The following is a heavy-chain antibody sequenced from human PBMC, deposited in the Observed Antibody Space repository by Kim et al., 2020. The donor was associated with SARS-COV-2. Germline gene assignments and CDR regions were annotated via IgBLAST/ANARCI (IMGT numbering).Heavy chain of an antibody. V-gene: IGHV4-4*07. Sequence: SETLSLTCTVSGGSISSYYWSWIRQPAGKGLEWIGRIYSSGSINYNPSLKSRVTMSVDTSKNQFSLKLTSVTAADTAVYYCARDCSGGGCTNWFDPWGQGTLVTVSS. J-gene: IGHJ5*02. CDR1: GGSISSYY. CDR3: ARDCSGGGCTNWFDP. D-gene: IGHD2-15*01. CDR2: IYSSGSI.